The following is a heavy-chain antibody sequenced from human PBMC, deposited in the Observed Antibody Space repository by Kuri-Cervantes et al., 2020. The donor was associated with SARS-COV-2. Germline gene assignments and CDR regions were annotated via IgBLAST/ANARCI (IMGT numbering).Heavy chain of an antibody. CDR1: GFTFSSYS. J-gene: IGHJ6*03. Sequence: GGSLRLSCAASGFTFSSYSMNWVRQAPGKGLEWVSYISSSSSTIYYADSVKGRFTISRDNAKSSLYLQMNSLRAEDTAVYYCARGPYCSSTSCSYYYYYYMDVWGKGTTVTVSS. D-gene: IGHD2-2*01. CDR2: ISSSSSTI. CDR3: ARGPYCSSTSCSYYYYYYMDV. V-gene: IGHV3-48*01.